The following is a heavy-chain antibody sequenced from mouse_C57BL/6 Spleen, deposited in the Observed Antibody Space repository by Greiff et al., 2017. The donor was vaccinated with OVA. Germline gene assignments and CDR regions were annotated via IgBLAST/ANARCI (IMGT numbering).Heavy chain of an antibody. V-gene: IGHV1-52*01. J-gene: IGHJ1*03. Sequence: VQLQQPGAELVRPGSSVKLSCKASGYTFTSYWMHWVKQRPIQGLEWIGNIDPSDSETHYNQKFKDKATLTVDKSSSTAYMQLSSLTSEDSAVYYCARGGGAYSNYVYVDVWGTGTTVTVSS. CDR3: ARGGGAYSNYVYVDV. CDR2: IDPSDSET. D-gene: IGHD2-5*01. CDR1: GYTFTSYW.